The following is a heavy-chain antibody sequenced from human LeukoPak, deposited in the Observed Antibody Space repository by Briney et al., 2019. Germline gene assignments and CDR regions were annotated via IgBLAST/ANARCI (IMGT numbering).Heavy chain of an antibody. Sequence: GGSLRLSCAASGFTFSSYAMSWVRQAPGKGLEWVSAISGSGGSTYYADSVKGRFTISRDNSKNTLYLRMNSLRAEDTAVYYCAKRSYGSGSYYNNPPYYFDYWGQGTLVTVSS. CDR3: AKRSYGSGSYYNNPPYYFDY. J-gene: IGHJ4*02. CDR2: ISGSGGST. D-gene: IGHD3-10*01. CDR1: GFTFSSYA. V-gene: IGHV3-23*01.